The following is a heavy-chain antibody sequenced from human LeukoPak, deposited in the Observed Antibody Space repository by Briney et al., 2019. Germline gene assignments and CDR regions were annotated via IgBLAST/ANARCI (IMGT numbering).Heavy chain of an antibody. V-gene: IGHV4-39*07. CDR3: ARDPYSSASFDY. D-gene: IGHD6-19*01. J-gene: IGHJ4*02. Sequence: SETLSLTCTVSGGSISSSSYYWGWIRQPPGKGPEWIGSIYYSGSTYYNPSLKSRVTISVDTSKNQFSLKLSSVTAADTAVYYCARDPYSSASFDYWGQGTLVTVSS. CDR1: GGSISSSSYY. CDR2: IYYSGST.